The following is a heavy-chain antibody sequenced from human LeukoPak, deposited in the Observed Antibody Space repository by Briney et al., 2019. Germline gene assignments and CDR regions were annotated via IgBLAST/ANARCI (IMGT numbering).Heavy chain of an antibody. CDR1: GYTFTSYH. CDR3: ARAQGSYYHYYMDV. D-gene: IGHD1-26*01. CDR2: INPSGGSP. Sequence: ASVKVSCKASGYTFTSYHLHWVRQAPGQGLEWMGLINPSGGSPNYAQKFQGRVTMTRDMSTSTVNMELSSLRSEDTAVYYCARAQGSYYHYYMDVWGKGTTVTVSS. J-gene: IGHJ6*03. V-gene: IGHV1-46*01.